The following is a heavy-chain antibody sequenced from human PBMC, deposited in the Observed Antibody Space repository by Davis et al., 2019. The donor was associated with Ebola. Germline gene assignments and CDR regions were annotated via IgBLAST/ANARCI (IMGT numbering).Heavy chain of an antibody. CDR1: GYTFTSYG. CDR2: ISAYNGNT. J-gene: IGHJ4*02. CDR3: ARGPLRYFDWLLYGESPFDY. Sequence: ASVKVSCKASGYTFTSYGISWVRQAPGQGLEWMGWISAYNGNTNFVQKLQGRVTMTTDTSTSTAYMELRSLRSDDTAVYYCARGPLRYFDWLLYGESPFDYWGQGTLVTVSS. V-gene: IGHV1-18*01. D-gene: IGHD3-9*01.